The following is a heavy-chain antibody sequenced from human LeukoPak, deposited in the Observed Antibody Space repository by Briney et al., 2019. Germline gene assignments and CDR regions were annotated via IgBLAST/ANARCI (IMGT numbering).Heavy chain of an antibody. CDR2: IYTSGST. D-gene: IGHD3-10*01. Sequence: SETLSLTCTVSGGSISSGSYYWTWIRQPAGKGLEWIGRIYTSGSTNYNPSLKSRATISVDTSKNQFSLKLSSVTAADTAVYYCARGSVLAGGYYYYYMDVWGKGTTVTISS. CDR1: GGSISSGSYY. J-gene: IGHJ6*03. CDR3: ARGSVLAGGYYYYYMDV. V-gene: IGHV4-61*02.